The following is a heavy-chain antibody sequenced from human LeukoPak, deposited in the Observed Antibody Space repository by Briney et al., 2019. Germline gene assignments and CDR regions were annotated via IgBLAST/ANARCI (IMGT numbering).Heavy chain of an antibody. J-gene: IGHJ4*02. CDR1: GYNLTGYY. D-gene: IGHD3-22*01. Sequence: ASVKVSCKASGYNLTGYYMHWVRQAPGQGLEWMGWINPNSGGTNYAQKFQGRVTMTRDTSISTAYMELSRLRSDDTAVYYCARARYYYDSSGYYYFDYWGQGTLVTVSS. CDR2: INPNSGGT. V-gene: IGHV1-2*02. CDR3: ARARYYYDSSGYYYFDY.